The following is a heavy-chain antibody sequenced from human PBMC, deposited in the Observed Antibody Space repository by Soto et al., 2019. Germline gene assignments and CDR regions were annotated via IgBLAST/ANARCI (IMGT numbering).Heavy chain of an antibody. Sequence: SETLSLTCAVYGGSFSGYYWSWIRQPPGKGLEWIGEINHSGSTNYNPSLKSRVTISVDTSKKQFSLKLRSVTAADTAVYYCAREENSALDAFDIWGQGTMVT. CDR2: INHSGST. CDR3: AREENSALDAFDI. D-gene: IGHD6-6*01. V-gene: IGHV4-34*01. J-gene: IGHJ3*02. CDR1: GGSFSGYY.